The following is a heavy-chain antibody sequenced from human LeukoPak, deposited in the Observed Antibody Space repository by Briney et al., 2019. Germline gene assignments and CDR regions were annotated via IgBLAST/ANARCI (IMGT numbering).Heavy chain of an antibody. D-gene: IGHD6-19*01. CDR2: IHYNVST. CDR1: GGSISSSRYY. Sequence: SETLSLTCTVSGGSISSSRYYWGWIRQPPGKGLEWIGTIHYNVSTYYHTSLKHRVTISVDKSKNQFSLKLRSVTAADTAVYYCARHVRKRGIAVAGTPGWFDPWGKGTLVTVSS. CDR3: ARHVRKRGIAVAGTPGWFDP. J-gene: IGHJ5*02. V-gene: IGHV4-39*01.